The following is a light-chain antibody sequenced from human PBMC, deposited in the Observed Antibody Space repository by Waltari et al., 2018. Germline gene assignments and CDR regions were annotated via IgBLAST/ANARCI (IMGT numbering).Light chain of an antibody. Sequence: DVVMTQSPLSLPVTLGQPASISCRSSQSLVPSDGNTYLNWFQQRTGQSPRRLIYKVSNRDSGVPDRFSGSGSGTDFTLKISRVEAEDVGVYYCMQGTHWLWTFGQGTKVEIK. CDR1: QSLVPSDGNTY. V-gene: IGKV2-30*02. J-gene: IGKJ1*01. CDR2: KVS. CDR3: MQGTHWLWT.